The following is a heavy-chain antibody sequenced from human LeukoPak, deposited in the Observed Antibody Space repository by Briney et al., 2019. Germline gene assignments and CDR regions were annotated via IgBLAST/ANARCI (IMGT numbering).Heavy chain of an antibody. CDR1: GGPNSSYY. CDR2: IYYSGST. D-gene: IGHD2-2*01. V-gene: IGHV4-59*12. CDR3: ARDRVVPAANWFDP. J-gene: IGHJ5*02. Sequence: SETVSLTCTVSGGPNSSYYWRWLRQPPGKEREWFGYIYYSGSTNYNPSIKSRVTISVDTSKNQFSLNLSSVTAADTAVYYCARDRVVPAANWFDPWGQGTLVTVSS.